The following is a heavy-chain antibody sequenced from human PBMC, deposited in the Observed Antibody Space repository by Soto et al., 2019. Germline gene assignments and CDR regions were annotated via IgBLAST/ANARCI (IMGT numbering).Heavy chain of an antibody. D-gene: IGHD3-22*01. CDR2: IGPDGSNI. CDR1: GFIFSSHW. J-gene: IGHJ1*01. V-gene: IGHV3-74*01. CDR3: AKAPTRYYYDSGPFQH. Sequence: GGSLRLSCAASGFIFSSHWMHWVRQAPGKGLVGVSHIGPDGSNIWEADSVQGRFTISRNNARNRLYLQMNSLRDEDTAIYYCAKAPTRYYYDSGPFQHWGQGTLVTVSS.